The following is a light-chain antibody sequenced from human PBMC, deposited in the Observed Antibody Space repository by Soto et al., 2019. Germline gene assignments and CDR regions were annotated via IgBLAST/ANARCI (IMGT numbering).Light chain of an antibody. CDR1: TSDIGAYNY. Sequence: QSALTQPASVSGSPGQSITFSCTGTTSDIGAYNYVSWYQHHPGKAPKLLIYDVTARPSGVSDRVSGSKSGTTASLTISGLQAEDEAEYFCSSYTTINTVVLFGGGTKLTVL. CDR3: SSYTTINTVVL. V-gene: IGLV2-14*03. J-gene: IGLJ3*02. CDR2: DVT.